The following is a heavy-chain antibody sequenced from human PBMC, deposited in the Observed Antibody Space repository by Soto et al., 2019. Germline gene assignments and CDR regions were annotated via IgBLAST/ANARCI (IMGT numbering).Heavy chain of an antibody. Sequence: EVQLVESGGGLVQPGGSLRLSCTPSGFTFSSYWRHWVRQAPGEGLVWVSRINTDGSSTSYADSVKGRFTISRDNARGTAYLQMNSLTGEDTAVYYCARAGSYRFDYWGEGTLVTVSS. D-gene: IGHD3-10*01. J-gene: IGHJ4*02. V-gene: IGHV3-74*01. CDR3: ARAGSYRFDY. CDR2: INTDGSST. CDR1: GFTFSSYW.